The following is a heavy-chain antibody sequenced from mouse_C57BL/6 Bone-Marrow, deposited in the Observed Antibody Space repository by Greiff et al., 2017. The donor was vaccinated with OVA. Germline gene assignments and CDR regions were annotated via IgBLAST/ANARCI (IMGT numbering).Heavy chain of an antibody. D-gene: IGHD6-1*01. V-gene: IGHV1-50*01. CDR1: GYTFTSYR. CDR3: VCAY. J-gene: IGHJ3*01. Sequence: QVQLQQPGAELVKPGASVKLSCKASGYTFTSYRMQWVKQRPGQGLEWIGEIDPSDSYTNYNQKFKGKATLTVDTSSSTAYMQLSSLTSEDSAVYYCVCAYWGQGTLVTVSA. CDR2: IDPSDSYT.